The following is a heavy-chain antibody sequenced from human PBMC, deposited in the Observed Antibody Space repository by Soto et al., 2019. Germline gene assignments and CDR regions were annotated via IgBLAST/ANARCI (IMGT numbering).Heavy chain of an antibody. D-gene: IGHD6-13*01. CDR2: ISAYNGNT. CDR3: ARDPPTIASAGREDY. V-gene: IGHV1-18*01. Sequence: ASVKVSCKASGGTFSNYAITWVRQAPGQGLEWMGWISAYNGNTNYAQKLQGRVTMTTDTSTSTAYMELRSLRSDDTAVYYCARDPPTIASAGREDYWGQGTLVTVSS. J-gene: IGHJ4*02. CDR1: GGTFSNYA.